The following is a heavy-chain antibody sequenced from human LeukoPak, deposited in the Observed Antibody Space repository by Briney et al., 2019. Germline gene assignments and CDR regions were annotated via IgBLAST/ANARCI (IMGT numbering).Heavy chain of an antibody. D-gene: IGHD2-21*01. V-gene: IGHV6-1*01. J-gene: IGHJ3*02. Sequence: SQTLSLTCAISGDRVSTQNGAWNWVRLSPSGGLEWLGRTYYRSKWYNDYAVSVKSRITINPDTSKNQFSLQLDSVTPEDTAVYYCCHSLSGRTGAFDIWGRGTVVTVTS. CDR1: GDRVSTQNGA. CDR3: CHSLSGRTGAFDI. CDR2: TYYRSKWYN.